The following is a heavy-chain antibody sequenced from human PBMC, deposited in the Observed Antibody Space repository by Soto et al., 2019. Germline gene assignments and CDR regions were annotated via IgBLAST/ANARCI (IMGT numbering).Heavy chain of an antibody. CDR1: EFTFVMYA. Sequence: GASVKVSCKASEFTFVMYAIHWVRQAPGQGLEWMAWINAGNGHTTYSQKFQGRVTITRDTSARTVYMELRSLRSDDTAVYYCARDVDIGTHPTGDWFDSWGQGTLVTVSS. D-gene: IGHD5-12*01. V-gene: IGHV1-3*01. J-gene: IGHJ5*01. CDR3: ARDVDIGTHPTGDWFDS. CDR2: INAGNGHT.